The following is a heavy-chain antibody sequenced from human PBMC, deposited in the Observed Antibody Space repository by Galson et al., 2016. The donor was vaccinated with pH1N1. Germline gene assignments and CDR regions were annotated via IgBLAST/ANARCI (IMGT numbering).Heavy chain of an antibody. CDR3: ARAPYTTGWYPEFDY. CDR2: INQDGSVK. J-gene: IGHJ4*02. V-gene: IGHV3-7*01. D-gene: IGHD6-19*01. CDR1: GFSLSSFW. Sequence: SLRLSCAASGFSLSSFWMTWVRQAPGKGLEWVANINQDGSVKYYVDSVKGRFTISRHSAKNSLYLQMNNLRTEDTAVYYCARAPYTTGWYPEFDYWGQGTLVTVSS.